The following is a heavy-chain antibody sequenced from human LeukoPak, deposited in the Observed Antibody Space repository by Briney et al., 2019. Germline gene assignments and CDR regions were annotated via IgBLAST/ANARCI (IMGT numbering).Heavy chain of an antibody. D-gene: IGHD3-3*01. CDR1: GFTFSSYW. V-gene: IGHV3-74*01. CDR2: TNRDGSST. CDR3: ARDSVEWYIFDY. Sequence: GGSLRLSCAASGFTFSSYWMHWVRQAPGKEPVWVARTNRDGSSTAYADSVKGRFTISKDNAKNTLYLLMNSLRAEDTAVYYCARDSVEWYIFDYWGQGTLVTVSS. J-gene: IGHJ4*02.